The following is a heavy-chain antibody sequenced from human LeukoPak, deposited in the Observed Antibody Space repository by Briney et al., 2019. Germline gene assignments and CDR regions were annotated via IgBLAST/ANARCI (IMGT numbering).Heavy chain of an antibody. CDR2: ISGSGGST. J-gene: IGHJ4*02. CDR1: GFTFSSYA. Sequence: GGALRLSCAASGFTFSSYAMSWVRQAPGKGLEWVSAISGSGGSTYYADSVKGRFTISRDNSKNTLYLQMNSLRAEDTAVYCCARTSPYYYDSSGYSNWGQGTLVTVSS. D-gene: IGHD3-22*01. V-gene: IGHV3-23*01. CDR3: ARTSPYYYDSSGYSN.